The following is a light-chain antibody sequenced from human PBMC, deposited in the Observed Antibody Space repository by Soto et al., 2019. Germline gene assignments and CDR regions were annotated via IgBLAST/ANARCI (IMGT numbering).Light chain of an antibody. J-gene: IGKJ5*01. CDR2: DAS. V-gene: IGKV1-33*01. Sequence: DIQMTQSPSSLSASIGDRVTITCRASQGISIYLNWFQQKPGKAPELLINDASNLQTGVPSRFSGSGSGTDFTLIITRLQPEDIATDYCQHHDDFPTFGQGTRLEIK. CDR3: QHHDDFPT. CDR1: QGISIY.